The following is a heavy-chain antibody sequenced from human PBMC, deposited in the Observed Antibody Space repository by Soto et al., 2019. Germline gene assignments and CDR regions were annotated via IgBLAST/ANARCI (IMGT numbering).Heavy chain of an antibody. V-gene: IGHV1-18*01. CDR1: GYTFTSYG. CDR2: ISAYNGNT. J-gene: IGHJ4*02. Sequence: QVQLVQSGAEVKKPGASVKVSCKASGYTFTSYGISWVRQAPGQGLEWMGWISAYNGNTNYAQKLKGRVTMNTDTSTSTAYRELRSLRSDDTAVYYCAGDWAAAGPFDYWGQGTLVTVSS. CDR3: AGDWAAAGPFDY. D-gene: IGHD6-13*01.